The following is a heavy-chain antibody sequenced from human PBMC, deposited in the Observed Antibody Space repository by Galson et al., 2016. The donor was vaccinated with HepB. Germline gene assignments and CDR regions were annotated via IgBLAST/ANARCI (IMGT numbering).Heavy chain of an antibody. CDR2: ISAAGSFF. Sequence: SLRLSCAASGFNFDNFYMNWIRQAPGKGLEWIADISAAGSFFNYADSVRGRFFISRDNAKNSLFLQMDSLRADDTAVYYCARERASHIRDAYEIWGRGTKVTVSS. CDR1: GFNFDNFY. CDR3: ARERASHIRDAYEI. V-gene: IGHV3-11*06. J-gene: IGHJ3*02. D-gene: IGHD5-24*01.